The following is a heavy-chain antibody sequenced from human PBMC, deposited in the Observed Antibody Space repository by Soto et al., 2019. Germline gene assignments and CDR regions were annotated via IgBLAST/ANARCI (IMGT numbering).Heavy chain of an antibody. CDR3: ARSPRQEGELFPVPDY. J-gene: IGHJ4*02. V-gene: IGHV4-59*01. CDR2: IYYSGST. D-gene: IGHD3-10*01. CDR1: GGSISSYY. Sequence: SETLSLTCTVSGGSISSYYWSWIRQPPGKGLEWIGYIYYSGSTNYNPSLKSRVTISVDTSKNQFSLKLSSVTAADTAVYYCARSPRQEGELFPVPDYWGQGTLVTVSS.